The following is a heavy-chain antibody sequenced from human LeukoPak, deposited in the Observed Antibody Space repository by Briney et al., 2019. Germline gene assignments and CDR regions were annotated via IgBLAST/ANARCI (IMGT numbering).Heavy chain of an antibody. D-gene: IGHD4-17*01. CDR3: ARLGGIDYGKH. J-gene: IGHJ1*01. CDR2: IYYSGST. CDR1: GGSISSYY. Sequence: SETLSLTCTVSGGSISSYYWSWIRQPPGKGLEWIGYIYYSGSTNYNPSLKSRVTISVDTSKNQFSLKLSSVTAADTAVYYCARLGGIDYGKHWGQGTLVTVSS. V-gene: IGHV4-59*08.